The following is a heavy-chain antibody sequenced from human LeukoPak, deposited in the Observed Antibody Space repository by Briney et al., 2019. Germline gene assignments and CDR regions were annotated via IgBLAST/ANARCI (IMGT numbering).Heavy chain of an antibody. CDR2: IYYSGST. CDR3: ASSVRRGFDY. J-gene: IGHJ4*02. D-gene: IGHD3-10*01. Sequence: SETLSLTCTVSGGSISSSSYYWGWIRQPPGKGLEWIGSIYYSGSTYYNPSLKSRVTISVDTSKNQFSLKLSSVTAADTAVYYCASSVRRGFDYWGQGTLVTVSS. V-gene: IGHV4-39*07. CDR1: GGSISSSSYY.